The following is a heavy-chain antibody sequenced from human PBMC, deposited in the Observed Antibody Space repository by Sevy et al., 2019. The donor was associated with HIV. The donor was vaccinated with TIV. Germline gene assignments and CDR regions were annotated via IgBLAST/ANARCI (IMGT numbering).Heavy chain of an antibody. CDR2: ISDNGRNQ. CDR1: GFSLSDHD. J-gene: IGHJ4*02. Sequence: GGSLRLSCAASGFSLSDHDVSWVRQTPGKGLEWLAVISDNGRNQYYADSVKGRFTISKDDSKNTLYLQLNSLRAEDTAVYYCARFVGYCSGGRCSIIDFWGQGTLVTVSS. D-gene: IGHD2-15*01. CDR3: ARFVGYCSGGRCSIIDF. V-gene: IGHV3-30*04.